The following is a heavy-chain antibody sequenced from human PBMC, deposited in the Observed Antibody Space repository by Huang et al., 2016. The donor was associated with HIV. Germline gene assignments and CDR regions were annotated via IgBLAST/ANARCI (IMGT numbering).Heavy chain of an antibody. CDR2: SKAHNYAT. D-gene: IGHD6-19*01. Sequence: SKAHNYATEYAASVTGRFTISRDDTKNTAYLQMNGLKIEDTAVHYCVREERYGSGGKAAFDFWGQGTILIVSS. CDR3: VREERYGSGGKAAFDF. J-gene: IGHJ3*01. V-gene: IGHV3-73*01.